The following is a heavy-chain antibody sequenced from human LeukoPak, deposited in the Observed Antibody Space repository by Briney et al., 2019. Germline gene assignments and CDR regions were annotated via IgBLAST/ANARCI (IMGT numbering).Heavy chain of an antibody. CDR2: IYYSGSS. Sequence: SETLSLTCNVSGGSISGYHWSWIRQPPGKGLEWLGYIYYSGSSNYNPPLKSRVTISVGTSKNQFSLKLSSVTAADTAVYYCARGRAPHDYGDESDWFDPWGQGTLVTVSS. CDR1: GGSISGYH. J-gene: IGHJ5*02. D-gene: IGHD4-17*01. V-gene: IGHV4-59*01. CDR3: ARGRAPHDYGDESDWFDP.